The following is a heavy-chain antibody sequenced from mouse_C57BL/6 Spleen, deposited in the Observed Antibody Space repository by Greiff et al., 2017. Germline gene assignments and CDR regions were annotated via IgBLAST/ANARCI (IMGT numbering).Heavy chain of an antibody. Sequence: VQLQQSGPELVKPGASVKISCKASGYTFTDYYMNWVKQSHGKSLEWIGDINPNNGGTSYNQKFKGKATLTVDKSSSTAYMELRSLTSEDSAVYYCARRGGTGYWGQGTTLTVSS. CDR1: GYTFTDYY. V-gene: IGHV1-26*01. CDR2: INPNNGGT. D-gene: IGHD3-3*01. CDR3: ARRGGTGY. J-gene: IGHJ2*01.